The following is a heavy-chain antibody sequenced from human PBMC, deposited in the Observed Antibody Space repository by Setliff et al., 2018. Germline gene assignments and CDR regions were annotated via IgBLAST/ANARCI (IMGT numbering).Heavy chain of an antibody. J-gene: IGHJ6*02. CDR3: ARDRTAYNYGMDV. CDR2: INHSGTT. V-gene: IGHV4-34*01. Sequence: SETLSLTCTVYGVSFSDYYWGWVRQSPGKGLDWIGEINHSGTTNYDPSLEGRISISVDTSKRQFSLKLSSVTAADMAVYYCARDRTAYNYGMDVWGQGTTVTAP. D-gene: IGHD5-18*01. CDR1: GVSFSDYY.